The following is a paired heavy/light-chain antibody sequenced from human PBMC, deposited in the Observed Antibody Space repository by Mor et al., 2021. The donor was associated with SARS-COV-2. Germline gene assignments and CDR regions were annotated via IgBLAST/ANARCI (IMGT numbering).Light chain of an antibody. CDR3: QQSYSTPRT. V-gene: IGKV1-39*01. Sequence: DIQMTQSPSSLSASVGDRVTITCRASQSISSYLNWYQQKPGKAPKLLIYAASTLQSGVPSRFSGSGSGTDFTLTISSLQPEDFATYFCQQSYSTPRTFGPGTKVDIK. J-gene: IGKJ3*01. CDR2: AAS. CDR1: QSISSY.
Heavy chain of an antibody. Sequence: QVQLVQSGAEVKKPGASVKVSCKASDYTFTSYSISWVRQAPGQGLEWMGWISAYNGNTIYAQKVQGRVTMTTDTSTSTAYMELRSLRSDDTAVYYCASAAQARYCSTASCFRPYGLDVWGQGTTVTVSS. CDR3: ASAAQARYCSTASCFRPYGLDV. D-gene: IGHD2-2*01. CDR1: DYTFTSYS. J-gene: IGHJ6*02. CDR2: ISAYNGNT. V-gene: IGHV1-18*01.